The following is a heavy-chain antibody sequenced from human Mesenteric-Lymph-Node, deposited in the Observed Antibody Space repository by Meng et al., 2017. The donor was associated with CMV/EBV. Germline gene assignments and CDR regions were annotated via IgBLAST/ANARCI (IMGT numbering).Heavy chain of an antibody. CDR2: INHSGSP. V-gene: IGHV4-34*01. D-gene: IGHD4-23*01. Sequence: QLALHPVGAGRLKPHETLSLTCAVYCGSFSGSYWSWIRQPPGKGLEWIGEINHSGSPNYNPSLKSRVTISVDTSKNQFSLKLSSVTAADTAVYYCARHQRWLKSEGGFNYWGQGTLVTVSS. J-gene: IGHJ4*02. CDR1: CGSFSGSY. CDR3: ARHQRWLKSEGGFNY.